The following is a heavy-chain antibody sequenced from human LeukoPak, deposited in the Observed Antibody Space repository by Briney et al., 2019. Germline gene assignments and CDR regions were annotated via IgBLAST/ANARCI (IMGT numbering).Heavy chain of an antibody. CDR3: ARDRSGRSGWNDRGRYYYYMDV. Sequence: GSLRLSCAASGFTFSTYWMSWVRQAPGKGLEWIGSIYYSGSTYYNPSLKSRVTISVDTSKNQFSLKLSSVPAADTAVYYCARDRSGRSGWNDRGRYYYYMDVWGKGTTVTISS. V-gene: IGHV4-39*07. D-gene: IGHD6-19*01. CDR2: IYYSGST. J-gene: IGHJ6*03. CDR1: GFTFSTYW.